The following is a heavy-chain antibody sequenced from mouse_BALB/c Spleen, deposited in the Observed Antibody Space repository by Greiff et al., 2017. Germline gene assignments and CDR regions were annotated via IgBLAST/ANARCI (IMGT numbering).Heavy chain of an antibody. D-gene: IGHD4-1*01. CDR1: GFTFSSFG. Sequence: EVQVVESGGGLVQPGGSRKLSCAASGFTFSSFGMHWVRQAPEKGLEWVAYISSGSSTIYYADTVKGRFTISRDNPKNTLFLQMTSLRSEDTAMYYCAREGLGYAMDYWGQGTSVTVSS. CDR2: ISSGSSTI. CDR3: AREGLGYAMDY. V-gene: IGHV5-17*02. J-gene: IGHJ4*01.